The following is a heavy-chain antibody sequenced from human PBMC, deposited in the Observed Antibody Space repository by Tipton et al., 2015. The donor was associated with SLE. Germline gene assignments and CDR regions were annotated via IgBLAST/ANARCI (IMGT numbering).Heavy chain of an antibody. J-gene: IGHJ6*03. CDR1: GGSISSYY. D-gene: IGHD3-3*01. V-gene: IGHV4-59*01. CDR2: IYYSGST. CDR3: ARGGITIFGVVISPYYMDV. Sequence: TLSLTCTVSGGSISSYYWSWIRQPPGKGLEWIGYIYYSGSTNYNPSLKSRVTTSVDTSKNQFSLKLSSVTAADTAVYYCARGGITIFGVVISPYYMDVWGKGTTVTVSS.